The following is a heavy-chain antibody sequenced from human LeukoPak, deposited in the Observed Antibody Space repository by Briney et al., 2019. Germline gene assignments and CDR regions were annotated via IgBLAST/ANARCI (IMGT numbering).Heavy chain of an antibody. CDR2: IYSGGST. J-gene: IGHJ3*02. CDR1: GFTFSSYS. CDR3: ARGGSYLSAFDI. Sequence: GGSLRLSCAASGFTFSSYSMSWVRQAPGKGLEWVSIIYSGGSTFYADSVKGRFTISRDNSKNTLYLQMNSLRAEDTAVYYCARGGSYLSAFDIWGQGTMVTVSS. D-gene: IGHD1-26*01. V-gene: IGHV3-53*01.